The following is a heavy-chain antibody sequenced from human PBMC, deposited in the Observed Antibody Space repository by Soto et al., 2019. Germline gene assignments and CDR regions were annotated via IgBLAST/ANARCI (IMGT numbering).Heavy chain of an antibody. CDR1: GGSISSGAYY. CDR3: ARYTVTTTYYFDY. CDR2: IYYSGST. V-gene: IGHV4-31*03. Sequence: QVHLQESGPGLVKPSQTLSLTCTVSGGSISSGAYYWSWIRHHPGKGLEWIGYIYYSGSTYYNPSLKSRITTSVDTSKNQFSLKLSSVTAADTAVYYCARYTVTTTYYFDYWGQGTLVTVSS. D-gene: IGHD4-17*01. J-gene: IGHJ4*02.